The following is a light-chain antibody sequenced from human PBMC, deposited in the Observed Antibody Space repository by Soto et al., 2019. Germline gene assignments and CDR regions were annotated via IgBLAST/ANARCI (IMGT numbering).Light chain of an antibody. Sequence: QSVLTQPPSVSGAPGQRVTISCTGSSSNIGAGYDVHWYQQLPGTAPKLLIYGNSNRPSGVPDRFSGSKSGTSASLAITGLQAEDEADYYCQSYDSSLSGLGGVFGTGTKLTVL. J-gene: IGLJ1*01. CDR1: SSNIGAGYD. V-gene: IGLV1-40*01. CDR3: QSYDSSLSGLGGV. CDR2: GNS.